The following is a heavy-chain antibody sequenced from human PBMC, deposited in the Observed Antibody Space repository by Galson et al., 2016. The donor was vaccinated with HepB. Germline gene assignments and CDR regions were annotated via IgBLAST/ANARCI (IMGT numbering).Heavy chain of an antibody. V-gene: IGHV3-53*01. CDR3: AREGCINGVCHLDGFDV. Sequence: SLRLSCAASGFSVSNNDASWVRQAPGKGLKWVSVSYSGGRTCYADSVKGRFTVSRDDSKNTLYLQMNSLRVEDTAVYYCAREGCINGVCHLDGFDVWGQGTMVTVSS. CDR2: SYSGGRT. D-gene: IGHD2-8*01. J-gene: IGHJ3*01. CDR1: GFSVSNND.